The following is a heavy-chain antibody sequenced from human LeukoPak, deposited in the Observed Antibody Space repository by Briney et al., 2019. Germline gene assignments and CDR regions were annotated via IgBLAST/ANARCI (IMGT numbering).Heavy chain of an antibody. V-gene: IGHV4-59*01. J-gene: IGHJ4*02. CDR1: GGSISSYY. CDR2: IYYSGST. Sequence: SSETLSLTCTVSGGSISSYYWSWIRQPPGKGLERIGYIYYSGSTNYNPSLKSRVTISVDTSKNQFSLKLSSVTAADTAVYYCAREGGGGISGFDYWGQGTLVTVSS. D-gene: IGHD3-16*01. CDR3: AREGGGGISGFDY.